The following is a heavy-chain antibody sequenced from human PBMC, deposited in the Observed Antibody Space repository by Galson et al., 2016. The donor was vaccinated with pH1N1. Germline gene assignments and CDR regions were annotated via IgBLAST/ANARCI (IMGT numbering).Heavy chain of an antibody. CDR3: AREWGIGAAGPLDS. V-gene: IGHV3-11*01. CDR1: GFTLSDYY. J-gene: IGHJ4*02. D-gene: IGHD6-13*01. Sequence: LRLSCAASGFTLSDYYMNWIRETPERGLEWLSSIGSSGNVAYADSVKGRSTISRDNAQNSLLLQMDSLRVDDTALYYCAREWGIGAAGPLDSWGQGALVIVSS. CDR2: IGSSGNV.